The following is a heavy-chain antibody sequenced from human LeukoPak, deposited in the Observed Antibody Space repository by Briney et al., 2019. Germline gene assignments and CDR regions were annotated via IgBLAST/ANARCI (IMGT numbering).Heavy chain of an antibody. CDR1: GFTFSSYS. J-gene: IGHJ4*02. CDR2: ITSSSDYI. CDR3: ARDGASGWPGPLSDH. V-gene: IGHV3-21*01. Sequence: GGSLRLSCAASGFTFSSYSMNWVRQAPGKGLEWVSSITSSSDYIYYAESVEGRFTISRDNAKSSVYLQMNSLTAEDTAMYYCARDGASGWPGPLSDHWGQGTLVTVSS. D-gene: IGHD6-19*01.